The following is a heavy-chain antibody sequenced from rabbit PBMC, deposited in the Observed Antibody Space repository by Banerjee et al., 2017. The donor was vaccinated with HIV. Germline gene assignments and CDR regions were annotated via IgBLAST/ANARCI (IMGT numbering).Heavy chain of an antibody. CDR2: INTSSGNT. CDR3: ARDLAGVIGWNFGL. CDR1: GIDFSSYW. J-gene: IGHJ4*01. Sequence: QQQLEESGGGLVKPGGTLTLTCKASGIDFSSYWMCWVRQAPGKGLEWIACINTSSGNTVYASWAKGRFTISKTSSTTMTLQMTSLTAADTATYFCARDLAGVIGWNFGLWGPGTLVTV. V-gene: IGHV1S45*01. D-gene: IGHD4-1*01.